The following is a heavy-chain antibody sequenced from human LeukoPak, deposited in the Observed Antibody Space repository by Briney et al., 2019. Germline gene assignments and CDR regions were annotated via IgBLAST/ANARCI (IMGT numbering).Heavy chain of an antibody. CDR2: ISSSSSYI. Sequence: RTGGSLRLFCAASGFTFSNYSMNWVRQAPGKGLEWVSSISSSSSYIYYADSVKGRFTISRDNAKNSLYLQMNSLRAEDTAVYYCARYGSYSSTYYFDYWGQGTLVTVSS. CDR1: GFTFSNYS. CDR3: ARYGSYSSTYYFDY. V-gene: IGHV3-21*01. D-gene: IGHD6-13*01. J-gene: IGHJ4*02.